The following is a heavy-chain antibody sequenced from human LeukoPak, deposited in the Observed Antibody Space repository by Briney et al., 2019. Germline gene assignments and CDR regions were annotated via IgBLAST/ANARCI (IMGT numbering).Heavy chain of an antibody. D-gene: IGHD6-13*01. CDR3: ARVGAAAGTDWGWVYHYYYMDV. CDR1: GFTFSSYA. CDR2: ISYDGSNK. V-gene: IGHV3-30*04. Sequence: PGGSLRLSCAASGFTFSSYAMHWVRQAPGKGLEWVAVISYDGSNKYYADSVKGRFTISRDNSKNTLYLQMNSLRAEDTAVYYCARVGAAAGTDWGWVYHYYYMDVWGKGTTVTVSS. J-gene: IGHJ6*03.